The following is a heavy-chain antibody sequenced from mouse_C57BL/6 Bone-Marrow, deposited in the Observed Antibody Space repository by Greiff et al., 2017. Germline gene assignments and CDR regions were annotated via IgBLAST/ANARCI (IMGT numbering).Heavy chain of an antibody. Sequence: QVQLQQSGAVLVRPGTSVKVSCKASGYAFTNYLIEWVKQRPGQGLEWIGVINPGSGGTNYNEKFKGKATLTADKSSSTAYMQLSSLTSEDSAVYFCARSYYFGSSFFAYWGQGTLVTGSA. CDR3: ARSYYFGSSFFAY. CDR1: GYAFTNYL. J-gene: IGHJ3*01. V-gene: IGHV1-54*01. CDR2: INPGSGGT. D-gene: IGHD1-1*01.